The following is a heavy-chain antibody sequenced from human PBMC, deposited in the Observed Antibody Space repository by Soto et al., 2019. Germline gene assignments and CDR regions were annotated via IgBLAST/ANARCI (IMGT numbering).Heavy chain of an antibody. CDR2: ISSSGSTI. J-gene: IGHJ6*02. CDR1: GFTFSSYE. CDR3: ARSQPYYDFWSGYYGPHYGMDV. V-gene: IGHV3-48*03. D-gene: IGHD3-3*01. Sequence: GGSLRLSCAASGFTFSSYEMNWVRQAPGKGLEWVSYISSSGSTIYYADSVKGRFTISRDNAKNSLYLQMNSLRAEDTAVYYCARSQPYYDFWSGYYGPHYGMDVWGQGTTVTVSS.